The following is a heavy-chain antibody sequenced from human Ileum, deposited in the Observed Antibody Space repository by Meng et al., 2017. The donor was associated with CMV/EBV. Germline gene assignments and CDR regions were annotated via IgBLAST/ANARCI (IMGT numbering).Heavy chain of an antibody. V-gene: IGHV3-74*01. CDR3: VRDADGAGGTIDY. CDR1: GLNLRSYW. J-gene: IGHJ4*02. Sequence: ASGLNLRSYWMQWVRQTPGKGLVWVSRINNDGSLTTYADSVKGRFTISRDNAKNTLYLQMNSLRAEDTAVYYCVRDADGAGGTIDYWGQGALVTVSS. D-gene: IGHD1-1*01. CDR2: INNDGSLT.